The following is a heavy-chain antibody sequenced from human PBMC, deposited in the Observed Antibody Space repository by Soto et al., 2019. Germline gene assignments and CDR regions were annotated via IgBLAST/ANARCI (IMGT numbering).Heavy chain of an antibody. D-gene: IGHD5-12*01. J-gene: IGHJ4*02. Sequence: QVQLQESGPGLVKPSGTLSLTCAVSGGSISSSNWWSWVRQPPGKGLEWFGEFYHSGSTNYNPSLKSLATIAVDKSKNQFSLRLSAVAAADTAVYYCASLDGYTYVDYWGQGTLVTVSS. V-gene: IGHV4-4*02. CDR2: FYHSGST. CDR3: ASLDGYTYVDY. CDR1: GGSISSSNW.